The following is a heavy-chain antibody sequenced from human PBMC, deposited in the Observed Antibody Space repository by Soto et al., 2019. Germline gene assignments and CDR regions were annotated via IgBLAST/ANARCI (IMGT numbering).Heavy chain of an antibody. Sequence: PGGSLRLSCAASGFTVSSNYMSWVRQAPGKGLEWVSVIYSGGSTYYADSVKGRFTISRDNSKNSLYLQMNSLRAEDTAVYYCARRPYYYGMDVWGQGTTVTVSS. J-gene: IGHJ6*02. CDR2: IYSGGST. CDR3: ARRPYYYGMDV. V-gene: IGHV3-53*01. CDR1: GFTVSSNY.